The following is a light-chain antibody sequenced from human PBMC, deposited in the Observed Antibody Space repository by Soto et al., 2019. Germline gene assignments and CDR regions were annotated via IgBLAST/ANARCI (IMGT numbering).Light chain of an antibody. CDR1: SSDLGGSNY. CDR2: EVT. Sequence: QSALTQPASVSGSPGQSITISCTGTSSDLGGSNYVSWYQQHPGNAPKLVIYEVTNRPSGVSTRFSGSKSGNTASLTISGLQPDDEADYYCSSFTSSSTVVFGGGTKVTVL. V-gene: IGLV2-14*01. J-gene: IGLJ3*02. CDR3: SSFTSSSTVV.